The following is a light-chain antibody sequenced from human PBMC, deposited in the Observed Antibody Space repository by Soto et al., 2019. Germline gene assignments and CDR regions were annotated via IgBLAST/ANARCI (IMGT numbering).Light chain of an antibody. CDR3: SSFAGWNNCWV. V-gene: IGLV2-8*01. Sequence: QSALTQPPSASGSPGQSVTISCTGTSSDVGAYNYVSWFQQHPGKAPKLMVYEVSKRPSGVPDSFSGSKSGNTASLSVSGLPAEEEANYFFSSFAGWNNCWVLGGGTKRTVL. CDR2: EVS. CDR1: SSDVGAYNY. J-gene: IGLJ3*02.